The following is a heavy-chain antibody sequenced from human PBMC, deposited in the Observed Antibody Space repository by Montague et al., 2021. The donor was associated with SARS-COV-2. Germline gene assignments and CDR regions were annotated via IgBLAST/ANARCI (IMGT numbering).Heavy chain of an antibody. CDR2: ISGSGGST. CDR1: GFAFSSYA. CDR3: AKDIAVLGELSYYHGVDV. J-gene: IGHJ6*02. Sequence: SLRLSCAASGFAFSSYAMSWVRQAPGKGLEWVSAISGSGGSTYYADSVKGRFTISRDNSKNTLYLQMNSLRAEDTAVYYCAKDIAVLGELSYYHGVDVWGQGTTVTVPS. D-gene: IGHD3-10*01. V-gene: IGHV3-23*01.